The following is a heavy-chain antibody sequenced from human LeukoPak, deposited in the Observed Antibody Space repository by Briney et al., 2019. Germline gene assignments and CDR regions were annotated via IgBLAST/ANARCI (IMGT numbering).Heavy chain of an antibody. Sequence: GGSLRLSCAASGFTFSSYAMHWVRQAPGKGLEWVAVISYDGSNKYYADSVKGRFTISRDNSKNTLYLQMNSLRAEDTAVYYCARGLRDYGDYYNWFDPWGQGTLVTVSS. D-gene: IGHD4-17*01. CDR1: GFTFSSYA. V-gene: IGHV3-30-3*01. CDR3: ARGLRDYGDYYNWFDP. CDR2: ISYDGSNK. J-gene: IGHJ5*02.